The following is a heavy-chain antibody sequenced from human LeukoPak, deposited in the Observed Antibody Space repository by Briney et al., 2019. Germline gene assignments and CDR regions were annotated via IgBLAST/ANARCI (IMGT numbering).Heavy chain of an antibody. V-gene: IGHV1-2*02. CDR3: ASAGYCSSTSCYGFWFDP. CDR1: GYTFTGYY. D-gene: IGHD2-2*03. J-gene: IGHJ5*02. CDR2: INPNSGGT. Sequence: ASVKVSCKASGYTFTGYYMHWVRQAPGQGLEWMGWINPNSGGTNYAQRFQGRVTMTRDTSISTAYMELSRLRSDDTAVYYCASAGYCSSTSCYGFWFDPWGQGTLVTVSS.